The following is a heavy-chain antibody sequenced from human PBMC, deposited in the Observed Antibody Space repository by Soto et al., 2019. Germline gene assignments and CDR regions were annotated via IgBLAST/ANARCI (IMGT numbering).Heavy chain of an antibody. CDR2: ISGGGDST. CDR3: AKATATGGGAFEI. Sequence: PGGSLRLSCAASGFTFSSNAMSWVRQAPGEGLEWVSAISGGGDSTYYGDSVKGRFTISRDTSKNTVYLQMYSLTAGDTAFYYCAKATATGGGAFEIYGQGTMVTVSS. CDR1: GFTFSSNA. V-gene: IGHV3-23*01. D-gene: IGHD2-8*02. J-gene: IGHJ3*02.